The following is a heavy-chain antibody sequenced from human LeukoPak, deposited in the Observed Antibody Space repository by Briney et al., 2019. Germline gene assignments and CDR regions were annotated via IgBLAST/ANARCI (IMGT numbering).Heavy chain of an antibody. D-gene: IGHD6-19*01. V-gene: IGHV3-7*01. CDR1: GFTFSNAW. Sequence: PGGSLRLSCAASGFTFSNAWMSWVRQAPGKGLEWVANIKQDGSEKYYVDSVKGRFTISRDNAKNSLYLQMNSLRAEDTAIYYCARISSGWYVYWGQGTLVTVSS. CDR2: IKQDGSEK. CDR3: ARISSGWYVY. J-gene: IGHJ4*02.